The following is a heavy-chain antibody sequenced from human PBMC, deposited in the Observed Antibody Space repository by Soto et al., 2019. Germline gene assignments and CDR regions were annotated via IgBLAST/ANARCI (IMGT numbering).Heavy chain of an antibody. J-gene: IGHJ1*01. CDR2: INAGNGNT. Sequence: ASVKVSCKASGYTFTSYAMHWVRQAPGQRLEWMGWINAGNGNTKYSQKFQGRVTITRDTSASTAYMELSSLRSEDTAVYYCARDRDLAAAGTSDYFQHWGQGTLVTVSS. CDR3: ARDRDLAAAGTSDYFQH. CDR1: GYTFTSYA. D-gene: IGHD6-13*01. V-gene: IGHV1-3*01.